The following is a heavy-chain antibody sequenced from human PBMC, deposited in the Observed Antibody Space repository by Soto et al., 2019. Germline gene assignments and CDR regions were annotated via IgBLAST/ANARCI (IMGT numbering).Heavy chain of an antibody. CDR3: ARVVGGYYYGMDV. CDR2: IYHSGST. CDR1: GGSISSSNW. V-gene: IGHV4-4*02. J-gene: IGHJ6*02. D-gene: IGHD2-2*01. Sequence: QVQLQESGPGLVKPSGTLSLTCAVSGGSISSSNWWSWVRQPPGKGLEWIGEIYHSGSTNYNPSLKRRXXISVDTSKNQFSLKLSSVTAADTAVYYCARVVGGYYYGMDVWGQGTTVTVSS.